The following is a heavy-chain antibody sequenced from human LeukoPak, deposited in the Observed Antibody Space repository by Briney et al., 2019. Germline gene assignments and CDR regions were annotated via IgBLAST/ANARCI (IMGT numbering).Heavy chain of an antibody. CDR2: INPNSGGT. Sequence: AASVKVSCKASGYTFTGYYMHWVRQAPGQGLEWMGWINPNSGGTNYAKKFQGRVTMTRDTSISTAYMELSRLRSDDTAVYYCAREARQWIGGSLVGYWGQGTLVTVSS. V-gene: IGHV1-2*02. D-gene: IGHD1-26*01. CDR3: AREARQWIGGSLVGY. CDR1: GYTFTGYY. J-gene: IGHJ4*02.